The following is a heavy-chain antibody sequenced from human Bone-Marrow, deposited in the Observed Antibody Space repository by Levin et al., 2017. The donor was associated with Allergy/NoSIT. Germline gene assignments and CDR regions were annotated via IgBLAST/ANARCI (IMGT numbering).Heavy chain of an antibody. CDR2: ISSSGSDM. J-gene: IGHJ3*02. CDR1: GFTFSIYS. Sequence: GESLKISCTVSGFTFSIYSINWVRQAPGKGPEWVSSISSSGSDMYYVDSVRGRFTISRDNAKNSLTLQMNSLRAEDTAVYYCARGIIGDVRVAHKEAFDIWGQGTMVSVSS. CDR3: ARGIIGDVRVAHKEAFDI. D-gene: IGHD2-8*02. V-gene: IGHV3-21*01.